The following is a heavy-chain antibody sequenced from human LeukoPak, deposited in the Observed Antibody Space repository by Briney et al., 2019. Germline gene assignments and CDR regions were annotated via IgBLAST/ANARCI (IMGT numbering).Heavy chain of an antibody. CDR2: IYTSGST. V-gene: IGHV4-61*02. Sequence: SETLSLTCTVSGGSISSGSYYWSWIRQPAGKGLEWIGRIYTSGSTNYNPSLKSRVTISVDTSKNQFSLKLSSVTAADTAVYYCAREEMGFGELRIFDYWGQGTLVTVSS. D-gene: IGHD3-10*01. CDR3: AREEMGFGELRIFDY. J-gene: IGHJ4*02. CDR1: GGSISSGSYY.